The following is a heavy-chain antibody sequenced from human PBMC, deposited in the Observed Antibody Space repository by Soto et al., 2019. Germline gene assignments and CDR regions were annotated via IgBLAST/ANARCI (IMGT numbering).Heavy chain of an antibody. CDR1: GFTFSNAW. J-gene: IGHJ6*03. CDR3: TTDLGTPMPGIAVAGPVTGGYYYYMDV. V-gene: IGHV3-15*01. Sequence: GGSLRLSCAASGFTFSNAWMSWVRQAPGKGLEWVGRIKSKTDGGTTDYAAPVKGRFPISRDDSKNTLYLQMNSLKTEDTAVYYCTTDLGTPMPGIAVAGPVTGGYYYYMDVWGKGTTVTVSS. CDR2: IKSKTDGGTT. D-gene: IGHD6-19*01.